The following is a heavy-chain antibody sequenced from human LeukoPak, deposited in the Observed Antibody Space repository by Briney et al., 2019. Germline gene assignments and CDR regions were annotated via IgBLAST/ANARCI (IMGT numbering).Heavy chain of an antibody. J-gene: IGHJ6*03. CDR2: ISAYNGNT. Sequence: ASVKVSCKASGYTFTSYGISWVRQAPGQGLEWMGWISAYNGNTNYAQKLQGRVTMTTDTPTSTAYMELRSLRSDDTAVYYCARDGPDFWSGYPNPYYYYYMDVWGKGTTVAVSS. CDR1: GYTFTSYG. D-gene: IGHD3-3*01. CDR3: ARDGPDFWSGYPNPYYYYYMDV. V-gene: IGHV1-18*01.